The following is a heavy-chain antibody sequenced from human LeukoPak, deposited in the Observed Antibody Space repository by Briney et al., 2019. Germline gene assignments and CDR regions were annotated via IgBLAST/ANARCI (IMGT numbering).Heavy chain of an antibody. CDR1: GYTFTSYA. D-gene: IGHD3-3*01. J-gene: IGHJ5*02. CDR2: INTNTGNP. CDR3: ARVAAYYDFWSGYSWNWLDP. Sequence: ASVKVSCKASGYTFTSYAMNWVRQAPGQGLEWMGWINTNTGNPTYAQGFTGRFVFSLDTSVSTAYLQISSLKAEDTAVYYCARVAAYYDFWSGYSWNWLDPWGQGTLVTVSS. V-gene: IGHV7-4-1*02.